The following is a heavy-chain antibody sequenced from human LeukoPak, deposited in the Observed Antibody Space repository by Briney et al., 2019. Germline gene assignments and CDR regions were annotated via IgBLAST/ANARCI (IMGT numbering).Heavy chain of an antibody. Sequence: GASVKVSCKASGYTFTSYYMHWVRQAPGQGLEWMGWISAYNGNTNYAQKLQGRVTMTTDTPTSTAYMELRSLRPDDTAVYYCARVKEMATIDFDYWGQGTLVTVSS. CDR3: ARVKEMATIDFDY. CDR2: ISAYNGNT. J-gene: IGHJ4*02. CDR1: GYTFTSYY. V-gene: IGHV1-18*04. D-gene: IGHD5-24*01.